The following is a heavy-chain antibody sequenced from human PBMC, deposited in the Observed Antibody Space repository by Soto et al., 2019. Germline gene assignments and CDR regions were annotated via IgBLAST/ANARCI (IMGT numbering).Heavy chain of an antibody. V-gene: IGHV3-9*01. CDR2: ISWNSGSI. J-gene: IGHJ6*02. CDR1: GFTFDDYA. Sequence: GGSLRLSCAASGFTFDDYAMHWVRQAPGKGLEWVSGISWNSGSIGYADSVKGRFTISRDNAKNSLYLQMNSLRAEDTALYYCGKDISSGGWYYYYGMDVWGQGTTVTVYS. D-gene: IGHD6-19*01. CDR3: GKDISSGGWYYYYGMDV.